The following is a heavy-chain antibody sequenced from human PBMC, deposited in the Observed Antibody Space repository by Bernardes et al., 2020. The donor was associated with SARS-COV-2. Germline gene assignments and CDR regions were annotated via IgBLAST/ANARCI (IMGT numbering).Heavy chain of an antibody. D-gene: IGHD5-18*01. J-gene: IGHJ4*02. CDR2: IDLCGNPL. CDR3: ARDPDTTSKIDY. CDR1: GFRFSDHF. Sequence: GGSLRLSCAASGFRFSDHFMSWVRQAPGKGLEWISYIDLCGNPLFYADSVKGRFTISRDNAKNSLYLQMNSLRDDDTAVYYCARDPDTTSKIDYWGQGTLVTVSS. V-gene: IGHV3-11*01.